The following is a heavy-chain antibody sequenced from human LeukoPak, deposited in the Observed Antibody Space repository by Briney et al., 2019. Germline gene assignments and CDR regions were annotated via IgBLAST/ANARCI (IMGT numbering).Heavy chain of an antibody. Sequence: SETLSLTCTVSGGSISSSTYYWSWIRQPPGKGLELIGYIYYSGSTNYNPSLKSRVTISVDTSKNQFSLKLSSVTAADTAVYYCARHGRYFDWLEKGAFDIWGQGTMVTVSS. V-gene: IGHV4-61*01. CDR3: ARHGRYFDWLEKGAFDI. J-gene: IGHJ3*02. CDR1: GGSISSSTYY. D-gene: IGHD3-9*01. CDR2: IYYSGST.